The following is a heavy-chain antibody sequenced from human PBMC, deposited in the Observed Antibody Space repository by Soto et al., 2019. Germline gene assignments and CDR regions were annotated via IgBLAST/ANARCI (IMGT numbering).Heavy chain of an antibody. CDR1: GFTFSNYA. Sequence: EVQLLESGGGLVQPGGSLRLSCAASGFTFSNYAMTWVRQAPGKGLEWVSAISPTGGSRYYSDSVKGRFTISRDNSKKTVYLQMDSLRAEESALYYCAKDCIGGVSAAHYWYFDLWGRGTLVTVSS. J-gene: IGHJ2*01. D-gene: IGHD2-8*02. V-gene: IGHV3-23*01. CDR2: ISPTGGSR. CDR3: AKDCIGGVSAAHYWYFDL.